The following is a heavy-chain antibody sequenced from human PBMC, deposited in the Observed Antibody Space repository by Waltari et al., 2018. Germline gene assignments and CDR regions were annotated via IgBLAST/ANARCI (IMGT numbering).Heavy chain of an antibody. V-gene: IGHV3-74*03. D-gene: IGHD2-15*01. J-gene: IGHJ3*01. CDR3: ARAGLLGAFDV. CDR1: GVTLSRSL. CDR2: INNDGSST. Sequence: EVQLVESGGGLVQPGGSLRLSCAASGVTLSRSLIHWVRQSPGKGLMWVSRINNDGSSTVYADSVKGRFTISRDDAKNTVSLQMNNLSAEDTALYYCARAGLLGAFDVWGQGTMVTVSS.